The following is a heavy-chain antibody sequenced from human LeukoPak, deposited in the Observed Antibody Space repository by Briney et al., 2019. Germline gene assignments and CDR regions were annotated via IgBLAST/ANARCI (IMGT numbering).Heavy chain of an antibody. J-gene: IGHJ4*02. CDR3: ATLLFSGYYFDY. D-gene: IGHD2-21*02. CDR2: FDPEDGET. CDR1: GYTLTELS. V-gene: IGHV1-24*01. Sequence: GASVKVSCKVSGYTLTELSMHWVRQAPGKGLEWMGGFDPEDGETIYAQKFQGRVTMTEDTSTDTAHMELSSLRSEDTAVYYCATLLFSGYYFDYWGQGTLVTVSS.